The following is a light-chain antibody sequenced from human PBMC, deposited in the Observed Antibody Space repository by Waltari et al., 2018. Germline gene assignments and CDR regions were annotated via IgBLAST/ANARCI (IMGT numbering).Light chain of an antibody. Sequence: QSVLTQPPSVSGAPGQRVTISCTGSSSNIGADYDVHGYQQLPGTAPKLLIFDNDNRPSGVPDRFSGSKSGASASLAITGLQAEDEADYYCQSYDSSLSGVIFGGGTKLTVL. CDR1: SSNIGADYD. CDR2: DND. CDR3: QSYDSSLSGVI. J-gene: IGLJ2*01. V-gene: IGLV1-40*01.